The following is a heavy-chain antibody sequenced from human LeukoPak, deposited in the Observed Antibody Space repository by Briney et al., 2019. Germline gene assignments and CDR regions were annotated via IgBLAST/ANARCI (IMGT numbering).Heavy chain of an antibody. Sequence: SETLSLTCTVSGGSISSYYWNWVRQPPGKGLEWIGYIYYSGSTNYNPSLKSRVTISVDTSKNQFSLKLSSVTAADTAVYYCAGHSLDGYNYRGPFDYWGQGTLVTVSS. J-gene: IGHJ4*02. CDR3: AGHSLDGYNYRGPFDY. D-gene: IGHD5-24*01. V-gene: IGHV4-59*08. CDR2: IYYSGST. CDR1: GGSISSYY.